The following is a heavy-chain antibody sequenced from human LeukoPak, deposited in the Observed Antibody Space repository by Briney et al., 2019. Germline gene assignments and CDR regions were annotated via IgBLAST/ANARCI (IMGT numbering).Heavy chain of an antibody. D-gene: IGHD2-2*01. CDR2: INPNSGGT. CDR3: ARDGVGCDSTSCPTPH. V-gene: IGHV1-2*06. Sequence: AASVKVSCKASGYTFTGYYMHWVRQAPGQGLEWMGRINPNSGGTNSAQKFQGRVTMTRDTSISTAYMELSSLRSDDTAVYYCARDGVGCDSTSCPTPHWGQGTQVTVSS. J-gene: IGHJ4*02. CDR1: GYTFTGYY.